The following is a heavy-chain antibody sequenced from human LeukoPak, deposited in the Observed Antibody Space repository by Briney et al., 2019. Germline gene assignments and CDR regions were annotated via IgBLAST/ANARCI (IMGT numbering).Heavy chain of an antibody. Sequence: PSETLSLTCTVSGGSISSYYWSWIRQPAGKGLEWIGRIYTSGSTNYNPSLKSRVTMSVDTSKNQFSLKLSSVTAADMAVYYCARDAYYYGHPVNWFDPWGQGTLVTVSS. CDR2: IYTSGST. CDR3: ARDAYYYGHPVNWFDP. J-gene: IGHJ5*02. CDR1: GGSISSYY. V-gene: IGHV4-4*07. D-gene: IGHD3-10*01.